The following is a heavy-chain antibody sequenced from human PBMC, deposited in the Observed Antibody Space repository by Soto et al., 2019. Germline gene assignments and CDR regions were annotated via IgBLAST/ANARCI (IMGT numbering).Heavy chain of an antibody. CDR3: VKHPGYSSSWYYFDY. CDR1: VFTFSSYA. J-gene: IGHJ4*02. V-gene: IGHV3-64D*06. CDR2: ISSNGGST. D-gene: IGHD6-13*01. Sequence: QPGWSLRLSCSSSVFTFSSYAMQWVRQAPGKGLEYVSAISSNGGSTYYADSVKGRFTISRDNSKNTLYLQMSSLRAEDTAVYYCVKHPGYSSSWYYFDYWGQGTLVTVSS.